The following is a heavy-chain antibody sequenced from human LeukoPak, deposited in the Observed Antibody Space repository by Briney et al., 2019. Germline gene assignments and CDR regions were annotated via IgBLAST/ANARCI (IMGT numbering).Heavy chain of an antibody. J-gene: IGHJ4*02. V-gene: IGHV3-9*01. CDR2: ISWNSGSI. CDR1: GFTFDDYA. Sequence: GRSLRLSCAASGFTFDDYAMHWVRQAPGKGLEWVSGISWNSGSIGYADSVKGRFTISRDNAKNSLYLQMNSLRAEDTAVYYCARGYCSSTSCPKAYYFDYWGQGTLVTVSS. D-gene: IGHD2-2*01. CDR3: ARGYCSSTSCPKAYYFDY.